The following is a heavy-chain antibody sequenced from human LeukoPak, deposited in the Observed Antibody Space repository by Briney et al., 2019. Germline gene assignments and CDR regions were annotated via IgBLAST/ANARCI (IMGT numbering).Heavy chain of an antibody. CDR1: GYTFTGYY. Sequence: GASVKVSCKASGYTFTGYYMHWVRQAPGQGLEWMGWINPNSGGTNYAQKFQGRVTMTRDTSISTAYMGLSRLRSDDTAVYYCARQRSYRVVVNWFDPWGQGTLVTVSS. V-gene: IGHV1-2*02. CDR3: ARQRSYRVVVNWFDP. D-gene: IGHD2-2*01. CDR2: INPNSGGT. J-gene: IGHJ5*02.